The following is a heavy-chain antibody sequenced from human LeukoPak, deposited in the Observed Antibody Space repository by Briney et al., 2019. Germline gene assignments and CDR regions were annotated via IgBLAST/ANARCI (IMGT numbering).Heavy chain of an antibody. CDR1: GFTFSSYA. CDR2: ISGSGGST. V-gene: IGHV3-23*01. Sequence: GGSLRLSCAASGFTFSSYAMSWVRQAPGKGLEWVSAISGSGGSTYYADSVKGRFTISRDNSKNTLYLQMNSLRAEDTAVYYCAKDSQSEKIWFGELWDHMVTWQRGPDVWGQGTTVTVSS. D-gene: IGHD3-10*01. CDR3: AKDSQSEKIWFGELWDHMVTWQRGPDV. J-gene: IGHJ6*02.